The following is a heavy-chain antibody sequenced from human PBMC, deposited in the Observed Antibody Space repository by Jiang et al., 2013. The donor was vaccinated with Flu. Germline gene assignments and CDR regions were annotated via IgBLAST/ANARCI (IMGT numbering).Heavy chain of an antibody. J-gene: IGHJ6*02. Sequence: VISYDGSNKYYADSVKGRFTISRDNSKNTLYLQMNSLRAEDTAVYYCARDYDQQLVYVGTGTRDNYYYGMDVWGQGTTVTVSS. D-gene: IGHD6-13*01. V-gene: IGHV3-30-3*01. CDR2: ISYDGSNK. CDR3: ARDYDQQLVYVGTGTRDNYYYGMDV.